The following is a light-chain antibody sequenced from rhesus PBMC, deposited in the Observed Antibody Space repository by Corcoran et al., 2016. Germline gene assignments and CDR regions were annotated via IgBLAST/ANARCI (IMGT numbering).Light chain of an antibody. V-gene: IGKV3-24*01. CDR1: QSDGSN. CDR3: LRHSDWPRR. Sequence: EIVLTQSPFTLSLSPGERATLSCRPSQSDGSNLAWYQKTPGQAPRLLLYGAPSRATGIPDRFRGSGSGTDFTLTISSLEPEDVAVYYCLRHSDWPRRFGQGTTVEIK. CDR2: GAP. J-gene: IGKJ2*01.